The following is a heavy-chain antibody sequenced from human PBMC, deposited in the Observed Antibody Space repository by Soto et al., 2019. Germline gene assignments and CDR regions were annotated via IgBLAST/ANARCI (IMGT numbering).Heavy chain of an antibody. Sequence: ASVKVSCKASGYTFTSYGISWVRQAPGQGLEWMGWISAYSGNTNYAQKLQGRVTMTRNTSISTAYMELSSLRSEDTAVYYCARKLRYFDWLLPDYYYYYMDVWGKGTTVTVSS. CDR3: ARKLRYFDWLLPDYYYYYMDV. D-gene: IGHD3-9*01. CDR2: ISAYSGNT. CDR1: GYTFTSYG. V-gene: IGHV1-18*01. J-gene: IGHJ6*03.